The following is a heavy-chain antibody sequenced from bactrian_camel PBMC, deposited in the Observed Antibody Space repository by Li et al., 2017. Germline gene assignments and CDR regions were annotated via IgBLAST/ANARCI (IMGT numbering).Heavy chain of an antibody. CDR2: TETDGST. CDR3: AAQDPVRGP. Sequence: HVQLVESGGGSVQAGGSLRLSCVYSGYTYKAYSMGWFRQAPGKEREGVAATETDGSTYYANSVKGRFTISRDNAKATLYLQMNSLKPEDTAMYYCAAQDPVRGPRGQGTQVTVS. D-gene: IGHD5*01. CDR1: GYTYKAYS. J-gene: IGHJ4*01. V-gene: IGHV3S55*01.